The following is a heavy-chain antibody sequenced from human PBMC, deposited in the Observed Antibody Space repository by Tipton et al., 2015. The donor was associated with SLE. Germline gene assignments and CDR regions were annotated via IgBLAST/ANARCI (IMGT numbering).Heavy chain of an antibody. Sequence: TLSLTCIVSGDSISSHYWSWIRQPPGKGLEWIGYIYPGGSTYYNPSLKSRVTISVDTSKNQFSLKLSSVTAADTAVYYCARGGGIAVAGTPYFFDYWGRGALVTVS. D-gene: IGHD6-19*01. CDR1: GDSISSHY. CDR3: ARGGGIAVAGTPYFFDY. J-gene: IGHJ4*01. V-gene: IGHV4-4*08. CDR2: IYPGGST.